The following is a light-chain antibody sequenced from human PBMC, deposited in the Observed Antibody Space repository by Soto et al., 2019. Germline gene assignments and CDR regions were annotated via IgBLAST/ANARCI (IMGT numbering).Light chain of an antibody. Sequence: DIQMTQSPSSLSASVGDRVTITCRASQSISSYLNWYQQKPGKAPKLLIYAASSFQSGVPSRFSGSGSGTDFTLTITSLQPEDFAHSYCQHSYSTPQTFSQGTKVEIK. CDR3: QHSYSTPQT. J-gene: IGKJ1*01. CDR1: QSISSY. CDR2: AAS. V-gene: IGKV1-39*01.